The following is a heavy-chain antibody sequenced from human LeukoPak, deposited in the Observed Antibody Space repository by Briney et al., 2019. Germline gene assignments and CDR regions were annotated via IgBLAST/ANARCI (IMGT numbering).Heavy chain of an antibody. CDR2: INHSGST. CDR1: GGSFSGYY. CDR3: ARGRTVPVRPNYYMDV. D-gene: IGHD4-17*01. J-gene: IGHJ6*03. V-gene: IGHV4-34*01. Sequence: SETLSLTCAVYGGSFSGYYWSWIRQPPGKGLEWIGEINHSGSTNYNPSLNSRVTISVDTSKNQFSLKLSSVTAADTAVYYCARGRTVPVRPNYYMDVWGKGTTVTVSS.